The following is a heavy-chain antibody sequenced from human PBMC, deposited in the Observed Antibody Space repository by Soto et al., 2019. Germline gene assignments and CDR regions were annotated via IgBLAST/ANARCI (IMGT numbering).Heavy chain of an antibody. J-gene: IGHJ6*02. Sequence: QVRLEDSGPGLVKPSETLSLICSVSGRSVNNANYFWNWIRHHPENGLEWIGYIYYSGSTRYNPSLKTRATLSIDTSKNQFALGLNSVTVADTAVYFCARDANYCGRRGGMDVLGRGTTVTVSS. CDR1: GRSVNNANYF. CDR2: IYYSGST. V-gene: IGHV4-31*03. CDR3: ARDANYCGRRGGMDV. D-gene: IGHD1-7*01.